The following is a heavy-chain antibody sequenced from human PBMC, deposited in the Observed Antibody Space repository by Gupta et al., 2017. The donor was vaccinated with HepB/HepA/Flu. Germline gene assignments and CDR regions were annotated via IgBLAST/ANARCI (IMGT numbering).Heavy chain of an antibody. CDR3: ARVPRFDRWYFDY. V-gene: IGHV3-33*01. Sequence: QGHLVESGGCVVQPGGSLRLSARPSGLSIRSPPIHWVRQAPGKGLAWVAVMWYDGSSEYYANSVNGRFTVSRDISKNTHYLQMDNLKAEDTALYYCARVPRFDRWYFDYWGQGTLVTVSS. CDR2: MWYDGSSE. D-gene: IGHD3-9*01. J-gene: IGHJ4*02. CDR1: GLSIRSPP.